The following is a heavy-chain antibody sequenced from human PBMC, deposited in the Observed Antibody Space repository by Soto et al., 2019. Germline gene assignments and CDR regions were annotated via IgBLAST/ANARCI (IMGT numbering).Heavy chain of an antibody. CDR2: VSGGAENI. Sequence: EVQLLESGGGLVQPGGSLRLSCTASGFTFKNYAMSWVRQAPGKGLEWVAAVSGGAENIYYADSVKGRFTISRDNSKNTLYLDMDALRADDSATYYCVKRSSGKRYYGENSWGQGTLLTVSS. D-gene: IGHD3-10*01. CDR3: VKRSSGKRYYGENS. V-gene: IGHV3-23*01. J-gene: IGHJ4*02. CDR1: GFTFKNYA.